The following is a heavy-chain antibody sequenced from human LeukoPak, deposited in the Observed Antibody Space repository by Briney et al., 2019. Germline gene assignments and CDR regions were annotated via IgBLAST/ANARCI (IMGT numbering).Heavy chain of an antibody. V-gene: IGHV3-30*02. CDR3: AKGRGWELRYFDY. Sequence: GGSLRLSCAASGFTFNNYGIHWVRQAPGKGLEWVAFVRYDGHNEYYADSVKGRFTIARDNSKNTLYLQMNSLGAEDTAVYYCAKGRGWELRYFDYWGQGTLVTVSS. D-gene: IGHD1-26*01. CDR2: VRYDGHNE. J-gene: IGHJ4*02. CDR1: GFTFNNYG.